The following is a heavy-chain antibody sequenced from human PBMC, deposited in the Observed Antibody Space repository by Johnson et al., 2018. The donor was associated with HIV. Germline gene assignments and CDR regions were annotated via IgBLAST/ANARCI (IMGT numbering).Heavy chain of an antibody. CDR3: ATFGYTSGWIVTDDAFDI. CDR1: GFTFSSYG. J-gene: IGHJ3*02. Sequence: QVQLVESGGGLVQPGGSLRLSCAASGFTFSSYGMHWVRQAPGKGLEGVAVISYDGSSKYYAESLKGRISISRDNSMNTLSLQMNSLRAEDPAVYYCATFGYTSGWIVTDDAFDIWGQGTMVTVSS. V-gene: IGHV3-30*03. D-gene: IGHD6-19*01. CDR2: ISYDGSSK.